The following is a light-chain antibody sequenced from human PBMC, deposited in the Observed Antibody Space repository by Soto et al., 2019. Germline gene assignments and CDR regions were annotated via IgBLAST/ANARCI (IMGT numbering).Light chain of an antibody. CDR1: QSISSY. J-gene: IGKJ4*01. V-gene: IGKV1-39*01. Sequence: DIQMSESPSSLSASVGDRVTITCRASQSISSYLNWYLQKPGKAPKLLIYAASSLQSGVPSRFSGSGSGTDFTLTISSLHPEDFATYYCQQSYSTPLTFGGGTKVDIK. CDR2: AAS. CDR3: QQSYSTPLT.